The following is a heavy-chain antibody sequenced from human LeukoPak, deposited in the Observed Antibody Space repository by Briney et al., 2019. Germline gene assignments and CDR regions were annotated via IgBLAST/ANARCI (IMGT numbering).Heavy chain of an antibody. Sequence: ASETLSLTCTVSGGSISSYYWSWIRQPPGKGLEWIGYIYYSGSTNYNPSLKSRVTISVDTSKNQSSLKLSSVTAADTAVYYCARTGYCSSTSCYTASRPYYYYYMDVWGKGTTVTVSS. D-gene: IGHD2-2*02. CDR3: ARTGYCSSTSCYTASRPYYYYYMDV. CDR2: IYYSGST. CDR1: GGSISSYY. V-gene: IGHV4-59*01. J-gene: IGHJ6*03.